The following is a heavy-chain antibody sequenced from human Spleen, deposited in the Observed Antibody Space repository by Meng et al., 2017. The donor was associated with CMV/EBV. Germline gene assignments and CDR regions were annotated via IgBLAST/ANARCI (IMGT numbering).Heavy chain of an antibody. D-gene: IGHD3-22*01. CDR1: Y. CDR2: ISNTRTTM. CDR3: ARNQAPYYYDSSGYYWAWYFDL. Sequence: YMKGIRQAPGKGVEWVSYISNTRTTMSYADSVRGRFTISRDNAENSFYLQMDNLGPEDTAVYFCARNQAPYYYDSSGYYWAWYFDLWGRGTLVTVSS. V-gene: IGHV3-11*01. J-gene: IGHJ2*01.